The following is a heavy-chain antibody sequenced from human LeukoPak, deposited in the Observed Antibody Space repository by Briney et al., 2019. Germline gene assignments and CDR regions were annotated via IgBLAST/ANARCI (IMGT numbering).Heavy chain of an antibody. CDR1: GYTFTGYY. V-gene: IGHV1-46*01. CDR2: INPSGGST. D-gene: IGHD3-10*01. CDR3: ARARYGSGSYQGDNWFDP. J-gene: IGHJ5*02. Sequence: ASVKVSCKACGYTFTGYYMHWVRQAPGQGLEWMGWINPSGGSTSYAQKFQGRVTMTRDTSTSTVYMELSSLRSEDTAVYYCARARYGSGSYQGDNWFDPWGQGTLVTVSS.